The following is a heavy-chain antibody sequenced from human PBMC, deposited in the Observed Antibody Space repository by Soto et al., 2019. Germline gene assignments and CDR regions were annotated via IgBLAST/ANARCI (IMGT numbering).Heavy chain of an antibody. CDR1: GFTFSSYA. D-gene: IGHD6-13*01. CDR2: ISYDGSNK. Sequence: PGGSLRLSCAASGFTFSSYAMHWVRQAPGKGLEWVAVISYDGSNKYYADSVKGRFTISRDNSKNTLYLQMNSLRAEDTAVYYCARGGTAAADIELYGTDVWGQGTTVTVSS. J-gene: IGHJ6*02. V-gene: IGHV3-30-3*01. CDR3: ARGGTAAADIELYGTDV.